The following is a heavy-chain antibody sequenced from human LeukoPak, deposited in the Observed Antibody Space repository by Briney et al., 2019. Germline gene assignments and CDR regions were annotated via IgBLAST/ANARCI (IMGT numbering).Heavy chain of an antibody. J-gene: IGHJ6*03. D-gene: IGHD3-16*01. V-gene: IGHV3-23*01. Sequence: GGSLRLSCAASGFTVSSNYMSWVRQAPGKGLEWVSVVGASGGATYYADSVKGRFTMSRDNSKNTLYLQMSSLRAEDTAVYYCAKRGIITSGHNYMDVWGKGTTVTVSS. CDR1: GFTVSSNY. CDR3: AKRGIITSGHNYMDV. CDR2: VGASGGAT.